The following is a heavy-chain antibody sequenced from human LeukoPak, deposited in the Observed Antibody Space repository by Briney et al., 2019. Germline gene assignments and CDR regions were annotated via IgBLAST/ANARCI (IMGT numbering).Heavy chain of an antibody. Sequence: SWVRQPPGKGLEWIGYIYYSGSTYYNPSLKSRVTISVDTSKNQFSLKLSSVTAADTAVYYCARAYCGGDCYSHNWFDPWGQGTLVTVSS. CDR2: IYYSGST. V-gene: IGHV4-30-4*08. CDR3: ARAYCGGDCYSHNWFDP. J-gene: IGHJ5*02. D-gene: IGHD2-21*01.